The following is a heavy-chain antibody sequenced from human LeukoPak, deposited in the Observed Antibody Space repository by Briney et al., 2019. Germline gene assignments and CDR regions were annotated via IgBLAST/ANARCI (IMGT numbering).Heavy chain of an antibody. J-gene: IGHJ6*02. CDR3: ARDRVDTVNDYYYGMDV. D-gene: IGHD5-18*01. V-gene: IGHV3-53*01. CDR1: GFTVSSNY. Sequence: GGSLRLSYAASGFTVSSNYMSWVRQAPGKGLEWVSVIYSGGSSYYADSVKGRFTISRDNSKNTLYLQMNSLRAEDTAVYYCARDRVDTVNDYYYGMDVWGQGTTVTVSS. CDR2: IYSGGSS.